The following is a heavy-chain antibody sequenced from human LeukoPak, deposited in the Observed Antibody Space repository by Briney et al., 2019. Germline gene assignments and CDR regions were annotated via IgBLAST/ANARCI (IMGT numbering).Heavy chain of an antibody. CDR1: GFTFSSYE. D-gene: IGHD2/OR15-2a*01. Sequence: GGSLRLSCAVSGFTFSSYEMNWVRQAPGKGLEWVSYISSSGSTIYYADSVKSRFIISSDNAKNSLYLQMNSLRAEDTAVYYCARGDFYYSDFWGQGTLVTVSS. J-gene: IGHJ4*02. V-gene: IGHV3-48*03. CDR3: ARGDFYYSDF. CDR2: ISSSGSTI.